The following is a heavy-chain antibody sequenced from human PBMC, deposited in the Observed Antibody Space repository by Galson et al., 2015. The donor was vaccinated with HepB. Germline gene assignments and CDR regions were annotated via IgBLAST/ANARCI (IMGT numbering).Heavy chain of an antibody. CDR3: TTDLGSGWYAR. CDR1: GFTFSDAW. J-gene: IGHJ4*02. CDR2: TKVNVDGGTT. D-gene: IGHD6-19*01. V-gene: IGHV3-15*01. Sequence: SLRLSCAASGFTFSDAWMSWVRQAPGKGLDWIGFTKVNVDGGTTDYAAPVKGRFTISRDDSKNTLYLQMDSLKTEDTAVYYCTTDLGSGWYARWGQGIPVTVSS.